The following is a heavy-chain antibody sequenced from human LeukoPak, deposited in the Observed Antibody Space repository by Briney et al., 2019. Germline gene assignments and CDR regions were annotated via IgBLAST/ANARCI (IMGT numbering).Heavy chain of an antibody. CDR3: ARGEADYYGSGSYFGAFDI. CDR2: INWNGGST. Sequence: PGGSLRLSRAASGFTFDDYGMSWVRQAPGKGLEWVSGINWNGGSTGYADSVKGRFTISRDNAKNSLYLQMNSLRAEDTALYYCARGEADYYGSGSYFGAFDIWGQGTMVTVSS. V-gene: IGHV3-20*04. D-gene: IGHD3-10*01. CDR1: GFTFDDYG. J-gene: IGHJ3*02.